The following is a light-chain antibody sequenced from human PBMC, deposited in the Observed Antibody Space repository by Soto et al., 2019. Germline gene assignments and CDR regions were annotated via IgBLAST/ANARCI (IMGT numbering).Light chain of an antibody. CDR2: EVS. Sequence: QSALTQPASVSGSPGQSITISCTGTSSDVGSYNLVSWYQQHPGKAPKVMIYEVSQRPSGVSNRFSGSKSGNTASLTISGLQAEDEADYYCCSYGGSYVFGPGTKLTVL. J-gene: IGLJ1*01. CDR3: CSYGGSYV. V-gene: IGLV2-23*02. CDR1: SSDVGSYNL.